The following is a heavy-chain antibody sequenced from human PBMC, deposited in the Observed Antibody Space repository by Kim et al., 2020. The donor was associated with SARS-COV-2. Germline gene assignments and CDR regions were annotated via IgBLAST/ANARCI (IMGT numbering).Heavy chain of an antibody. CDR3: AKEEVSCSGGSCYSDVSY. CDR1: GFTFSSYA. Sequence: GGSLRLSCAASGFTFSSYAMSWVRQAPGKGLEWISAISDSGDSTYYADSLKGRFTISIDNSKNTLYLQMNSLRAEDTAIYYCAKEEVSCSGGSCYSDVSYWGQGTLVTVSS. J-gene: IGHJ4*02. V-gene: IGHV3-23*01. D-gene: IGHD2-15*01. CDR2: ISDSGDST.